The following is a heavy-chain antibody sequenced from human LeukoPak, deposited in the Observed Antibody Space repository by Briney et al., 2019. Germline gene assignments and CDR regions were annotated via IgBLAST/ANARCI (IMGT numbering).Heavy chain of an antibody. V-gene: IGHV4-34*01. CDR3: ARAAYSVNWFDP. CDR1: GGSFSGYY. CDR2: INHSGST. J-gene: IGHJ5*02. Sequence: SETLSLTCAVYGGSFSGYYWSWIRQPPGKGLEWIGEINHSGSTNYNPSLKSRVTISVDTSKNQFSLKLSSVTAADTAVYYCARAAYSVNWFDPWGQGTLVTVSS. D-gene: IGHD6-13*01.